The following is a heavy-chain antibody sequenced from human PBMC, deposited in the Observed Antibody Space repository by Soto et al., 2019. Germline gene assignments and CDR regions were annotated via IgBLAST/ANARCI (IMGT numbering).Heavy chain of an antibody. J-gene: IGHJ4*02. CDR3: AREGATAIRLDY. Sequence: QVQLVESGGGVVQPGRSLRLSCAASGFTFSSYGMHWVRQAPGKGLEWVAVIWYDGSNKYYADSVKGRFTISRDNSKNTLYLQMNSLRAEDTAVYYCAREGATAIRLDYWGQGTLVTVSS. CDR2: IWYDGSNK. D-gene: IGHD2-2*02. CDR1: GFTFSSYG. V-gene: IGHV3-33*01.